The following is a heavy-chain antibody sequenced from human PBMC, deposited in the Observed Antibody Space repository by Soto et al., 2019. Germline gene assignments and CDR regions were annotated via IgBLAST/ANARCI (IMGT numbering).Heavy chain of an antibody. J-gene: IGHJ4*02. V-gene: IGHV2-5*02. CDR3: AHTKLTSYDVLTGYYNLYYFDF. Sequence: QITLKESGPTLVKPTQPLTLTCTFSGFSLSTSGVGVGWIRQPPGQALEWLALIYWDDDKRYSPSLKSRITITKDTSKNQAVFTMTNLDPVDTATYYCAHTKLTSYDVLTGYYNLYYFDFWGQGTLVTVSS. D-gene: IGHD3-9*01. CDR2: IYWDDDK. CDR1: GFSLSTSGVG.